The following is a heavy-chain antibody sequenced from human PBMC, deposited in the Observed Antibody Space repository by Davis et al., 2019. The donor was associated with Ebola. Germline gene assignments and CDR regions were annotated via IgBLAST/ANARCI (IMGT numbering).Heavy chain of an antibody. CDR1: AGSITSYY. Sequence: MPSESLSLTCTLSAGSITSYYCSCILQLPGKGLAWIGYIYYCGSTNYNPSLKSRVTITVDTSKNQFSLKLRSVTAADTAVYYCARNTGGYSYCRFDYWGQGTLVTVSS. CDR3: ARNTGGYSYCRFDY. CDR2: IYYCGST. D-gene: IGHD5-18*01. J-gene: IGHJ4*02. V-gene: IGHV4-59*08.